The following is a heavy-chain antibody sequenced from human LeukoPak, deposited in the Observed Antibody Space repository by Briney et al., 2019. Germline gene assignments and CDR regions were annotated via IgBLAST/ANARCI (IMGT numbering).Heavy chain of an antibody. CDR3: TRIGRGATSLSGNLDS. D-gene: IGHD1-26*01. J-gene: IGHJ4*02. Sequence: KTGGSLRLSCAVPGFTFSNAWMSWVRQAPGKGREWVGRIKSKTDGGTTDYAAPVKGRFTISRDDSKNTLYLQMKSLKTEDTAVYYCTRIGRGATSLSGNLDSWGQGTLVTVSS. V-gene: IGHV3-15*01. CDR1: GFTFSNAW. CDR2: IKSKTDGGTT.